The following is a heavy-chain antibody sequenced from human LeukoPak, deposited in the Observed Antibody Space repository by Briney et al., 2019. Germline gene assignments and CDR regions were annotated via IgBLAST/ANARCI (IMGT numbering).Heavy chain of an antibody. CDR2: ISAYNGNT. CDR3: AKGEDIVATGTFDY. Sequence: ASVKVSCKASGYTFTTYGINWVRQAPGQGLEWMGWISAYNGNTKYAQKFQGRVTMTTDTSTSTAYMELRSLRSDDTAVYYCAKGEDIVATGTFDYWGQGTLVTVSS. J-gene: IGHJ4*02. V-gene: IGHV1-18*01. CDR1: GYTFTTYG. D-gene: IGHD5-12*01.